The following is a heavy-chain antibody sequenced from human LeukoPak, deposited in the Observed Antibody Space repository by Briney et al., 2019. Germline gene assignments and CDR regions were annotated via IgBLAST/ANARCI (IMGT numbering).Heavy chain of an antibody. CDR2: ISWDGGST. CDR1: GFTFDDYA. Sequence: SGGSLRLSCAASGFTFDDYAMHWVRQAPGTGPEWVSLISWDGGSTYYADSVKGRFTISRDNSKNSLYLQMNSLRAEDTALYYCAKDMAAYYYSSGNIDYWGQGTLVTVSS. CDR3: AKDMAAYYYSSGNIDY. J-gene: IGHJ4*02. D-gene: IGHD3-10*01. V-gene: IGHV3-43D*03.